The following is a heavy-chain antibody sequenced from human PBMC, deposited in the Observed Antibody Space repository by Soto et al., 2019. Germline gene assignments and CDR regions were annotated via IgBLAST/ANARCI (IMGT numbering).Heavy chain of an antibody. J-gene: IGHJ4*02. CDR3: AKDQIWEVPHFFDY. Sequence: EVQLLESGGGLVQPGGSLRLSCVASGFTFSTYAMSWVRQAPGKGPEWVSTISSNGGNTYYADSVKGRFTISRDISKNTLFLQMSGLRAEDTAVYYCAKDQIWEVPHFFDYWGQGTLVTVSS. D-gene: IGHD1-26*01. CDR2: ISSNGGNT. CDR1: GFTFSTYA. V-gene: IGHV3-23*01.